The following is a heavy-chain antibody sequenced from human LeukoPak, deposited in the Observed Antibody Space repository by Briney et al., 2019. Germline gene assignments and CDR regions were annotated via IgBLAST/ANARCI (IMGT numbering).Heavy chain of an antibody. D-gene: IGHD6-19*01. J-gene: IGHJ5*02. CDR3: ARVSYSSRFDH. V-gene: IGHV4-59*01. CDR2: IYYSGST. Sequence: SETLSLTCTVSGGSISSYYWSWLRQPPGKGLEWIGYIYYSGSTNYNPSLKSRVTISVDTSKNQFSLKLSSVTAADTAVYYCARVSYSSRFDHWGQGTLVTVSS. CDR1: GGSISSYY.